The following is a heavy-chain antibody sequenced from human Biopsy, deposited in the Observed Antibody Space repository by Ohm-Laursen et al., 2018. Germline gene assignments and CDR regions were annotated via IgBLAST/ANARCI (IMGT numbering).Heavy chain of an antibody. Sequence: SLRLSCSASGFTFSVYAMHWVRQAPGKGLEWVAIIWYDGSSEYYADSVKGRFTIPRDNSKNTVYLQMNSLRVEDTAVYYCARDPIVGSKADGMDVWGQGTTVTVSS. D-gene: IGHD1-26*01. V-gene: IGHV3-33*01. CDR3: ARDPIVGSKADGMDV. CDR1: GFTFSVYA. CDR2: IWYDGSSE. J-gene: IGHJ6*02.